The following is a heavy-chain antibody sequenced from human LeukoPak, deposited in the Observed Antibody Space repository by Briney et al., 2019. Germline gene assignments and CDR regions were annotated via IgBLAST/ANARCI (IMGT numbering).Heavy chain of an antibody. V-gene: IGHV6-1*01. Sequence: SQTLSLTCAISGDSVSSNSGAWNRIRQSPSRGLEWLGRTYYRSYWYYDYAVAVRSRVTINPDTSKNQFSLQLNSVTPEDTAVYFCVRDRGWALDVWGQGTMVTVSS. D-gene: IGHD3-10*01. CDR2: TYYRSYWYY. CDR1: GDSVSSNSGA. CDR3: VRDRGWALDV. J-gene: IGHJ3*01.